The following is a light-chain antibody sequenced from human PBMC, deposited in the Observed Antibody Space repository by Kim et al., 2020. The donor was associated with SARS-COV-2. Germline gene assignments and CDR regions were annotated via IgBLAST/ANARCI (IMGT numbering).Light chain of an antibody. CDR1: SSDVGGYDY. J-gene: IGLJ2*01. V-gene: IGLV2-14*03. Sequence: QSVLTQPASVSGSPGQSITISCTGTSSDVGGYDYLSWYQHHPGKAPKLMIYDVSKRPSGVSNRFSGSKSGNTASLTISGLQAEDEADYYCTSFTTSSTVIFGGGTQLTVL. CDR3: TSFTTSSTVI. CDR2: DVS.